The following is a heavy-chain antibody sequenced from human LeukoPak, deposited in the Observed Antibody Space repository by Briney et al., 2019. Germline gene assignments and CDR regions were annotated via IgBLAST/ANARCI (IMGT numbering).Heavy chain of an antibody. CDR3: AKGSRYWDRGRYYYYYGMDV. D-gene: IGHD1-26*01. Sequence: GGSLRLPCAASGFTFSSYAMSWVRQAPGKGLEWVSAISGSGGSTYYADSVKGRFTISRDNSKNTLYLQMNSLRAEDTAVYYCAKGSRYWDRGRYYYYYGMDVWGQGTTVTVSS. V-gene: IGHV3-23*01. J-gene: IGHJ6*02. CDR1: GFTFSSYA. CDR2: ISGSGGST.